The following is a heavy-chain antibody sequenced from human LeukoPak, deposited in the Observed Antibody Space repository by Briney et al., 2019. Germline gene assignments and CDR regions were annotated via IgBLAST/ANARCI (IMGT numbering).Heavy chain of an antibody. J-gene: IGHJ4*02. CDR3: AKAMSYSSSTVADH. D-gene: IGHD6-6*01. CDR2: IWYDGSNK. CDR1: GFTFSSYG. Sequence: PGGSLRLSCAASGFTFSSYGMHWVRQAPGKGLEWVAVIWYDGSNKYYADSAKGRFTISRDSAKSSLYLQMNSLRPEDTALYYCAKAMSYSSSTVADHWGLGTLVTVSS. V-gene: IGHV3-33*03.